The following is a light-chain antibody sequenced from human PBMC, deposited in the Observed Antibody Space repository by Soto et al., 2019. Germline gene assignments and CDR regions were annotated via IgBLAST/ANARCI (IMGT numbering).Light chain of an antibody. CDR3: HQYGGSPTWT. V-gene: IGKV3-20*01. Sequence: EIVLTQSPGTLSLSPGERATLSCRASQTVSSSYLAWYQQKPGQAPRLLMYGASSRATGIPDRFSGSGSGTDFSLTISRLEPEYFAVYYCHQYGGSPTWTFGQGTNVENK. J-gene: IGKJ1*01. CDR1: QTVSSSY. CDR2: GAS.